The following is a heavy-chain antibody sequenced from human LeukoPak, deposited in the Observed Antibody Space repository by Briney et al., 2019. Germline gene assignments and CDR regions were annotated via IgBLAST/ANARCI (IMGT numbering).Heavy chain of an antibody. J-gene: IGHJ4*02. D-gene: IGHD3-10*01. CDR1: GYTLTELS. Sequence: VASVKVSCKVSGYTLTELSMHWVRQAPGKGLEWMGGFDPEDGETIYAQKFQGRVTMTEDTSTDTAYMEQSSLRSEDTAVYYCATGNYYGSGSYHIDYWGQGTLSPSPQ. CDR3: ATGNYYGSGSYHIDY. V-gene: IGHV1-24*01. CDR2: FDPEDGET.